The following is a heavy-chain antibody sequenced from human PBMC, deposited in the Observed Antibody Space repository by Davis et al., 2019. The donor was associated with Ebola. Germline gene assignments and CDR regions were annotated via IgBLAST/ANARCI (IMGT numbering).Heavy chain of an antibody. V-gene: IGHV3-11*06. J-gene: IGHJ6*02. CDR1: GFTFSDYY. Sequence: GESLKISCAASGFTFSDYYMRWIRQAPGKGLEWVSYISSSSSYTNYADSVKGRFTISRDNAKNSLYLQMNSLRAEDTAVYYCARSVITYYYGMDVWGQGTTVTVSS. D-gene: IGHD3-22*01. CDR3: ARSVITYYYGMDV. CDR2: ISSSSSYT.